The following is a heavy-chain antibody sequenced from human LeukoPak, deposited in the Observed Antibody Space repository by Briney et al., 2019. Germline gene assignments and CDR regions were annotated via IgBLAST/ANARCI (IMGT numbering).Heavy chain of an antibody. CDR1: GFTFSDYA. CDR3: AKDSRRRPYSSGLDY. CDR2: ISKDGSDK. Sequence: PGGSLRLSCAASGFTFSDYAMHWVRQAPGKGLEWVAVISKDGSDKYYPGSVRGRFTISRDNSKNTLYLQMNSLRAEDTAVYYCAKDSRRRPYSSGLDYWGQGTLVTVSS. D-gene: IGHD6-19*01. J-gene: IGHJ4*02. V-gene: IGHV3-30-3*01.